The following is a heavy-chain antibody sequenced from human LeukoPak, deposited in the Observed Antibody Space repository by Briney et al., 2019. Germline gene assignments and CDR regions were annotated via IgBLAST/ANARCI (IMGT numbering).Heavy chain of an antibody. D-gene: IGHD3-16*01. J-gene: IGHJ4*02. CDR3: AKELNMITFAPFDY. CDR2: IRYDGSNK. V-gene: IGHV3-30*02. CDR1: GFTFSSYG. Sequence: GGSLRLSCAASGFTFSSYGMHWGPQAPGKGLEWVAVIRYDGSNKYYADSVKGRFTISRDNSKNTLYLQMNSLRAEDTAVYYCAKELNMITFAPFDYWGQGTLVTVSS.